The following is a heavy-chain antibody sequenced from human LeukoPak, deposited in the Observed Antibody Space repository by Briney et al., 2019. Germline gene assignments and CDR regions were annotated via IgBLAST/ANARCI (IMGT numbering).Heavy chain of an antibody. D-gene: IGHD3-16*01. Sequence: GGSLRLSCAASEFTFSNYAMAWVRQAPGEGLEWVSGISGNGGKIYYEDSVKGRFTISRDNSKNTLYLQMNSLRGEDTAEYFCAKRDYXXXXGYAXXXDXWGXGTLVTVSP. CDR1: EFTFSNYA. J-gene: IGHJ4*02. CDR3: AKRDYXXXXGYAXXXDX. V-gene: IGHV3-23*01. CDR2: ISGNGGKI.